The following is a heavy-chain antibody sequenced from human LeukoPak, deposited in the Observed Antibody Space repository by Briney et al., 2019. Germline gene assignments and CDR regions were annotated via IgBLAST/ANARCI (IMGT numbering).Heavy chain of an antibody. CDR3: AREKYDILAGYYPSDYGMDV. D-gene: IGHD3-9*01. Sequence: PSETMSLTCAVYGGSFSGYYWSWIRQPPGKGLEWIGEINHSGSTNYNPSLKSRVTISVDTSKNQFSLKLSPVTAADTAVYYCAREKYDILAGYYPSDYGMDVWGKGTTVTVSS. J-gene: IGHJ6*04. CDR2: INHSGST. V-gene: IGHV4-34*01. CDR1: GGSFSGYY.